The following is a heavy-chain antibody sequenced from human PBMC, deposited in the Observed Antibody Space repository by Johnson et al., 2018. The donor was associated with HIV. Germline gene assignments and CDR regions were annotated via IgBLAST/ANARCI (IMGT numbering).Heavy chain of an antibody. V-gene: IGHV3-30-3*01. CDR3: ARVPFPRPTSPNYINDAFDI. Sequence: QMQLVESGGGVVQPGRSLRLSCSASGFTFSSYAMHWVRQAPGTGLEWVAIISYDGNNKYYADSVKGRFTISRDNSKNTLYLQMNSLKPEDTAVYYCARVPFPRPTSPNYINDAFDIWGQGTLVAVSS. J-gene: IGHJ3*02. CDR2: ISYDGNNK. D-gene: IGHD4-11*01. CDR1: GFTFSSYA.